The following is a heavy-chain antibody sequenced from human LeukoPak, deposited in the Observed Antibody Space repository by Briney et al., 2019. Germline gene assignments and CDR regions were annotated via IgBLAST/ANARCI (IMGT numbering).Heavy chain of an antibody. CDR1: GGSISSYY. D-gene: IGHD6-13*01. Sequence: SETLSLTCTVSGGSISSYYWGWIRQPPGKGLEWIGSIYYSGSTYYNPSLKSRVTISVDTSKNQFSLKLSSVTAADTAVYYCARHTLAAAGTWYFDYWGQGTLVTVSS. CDR2: IYYSGST. CDR3: ARHTLAAAGTWYFDY. V-gene: IGHV4-39*01. J-gene: IGHJ4*02.